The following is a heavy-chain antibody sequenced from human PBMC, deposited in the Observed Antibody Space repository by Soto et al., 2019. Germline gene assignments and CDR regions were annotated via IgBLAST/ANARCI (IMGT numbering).Heavy chain of an antibody. CDR2: LKPNSGHT. CDR1: GYTFMSYE. J-gene: IGHJ4*02. CDR3: ARYLSDSANFDY. Sequence: QVHLVQSGAEVKKPGASVKVSCKASGYTFMSYEINRVRQATGQGLEWMGWLKPNSGHTGYAQKFQGRVTMTRDTSISTAYMELSGLRSEDTAVYYCARYLSDSANFDYWGQGTLVTVSS. V-gene: IGHV1-8*01.